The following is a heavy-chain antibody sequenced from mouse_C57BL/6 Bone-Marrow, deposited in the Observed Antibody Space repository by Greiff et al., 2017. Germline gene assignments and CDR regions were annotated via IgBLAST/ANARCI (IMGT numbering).Heavy chain of an antibody. Sequence: QVQLKQSGAELVRPGTSVKMSCKASGYTFTNYWLGWAKQRPGHGLEWIGDIYPGGGYTNYNEKFKGKGTLTADKSSSTAYMQFSSLTPEDSAIYYCAVYSNWYFDVWGTGTTVTVSS. V-gene: IGHV1-63*01. CDR3: AVYSNWYFDV. CDR1: GYTFTNYW. D-gene: IGHD2-5*01. CDR2: IYPGGGYT. J-gene: IGHJ1*03.